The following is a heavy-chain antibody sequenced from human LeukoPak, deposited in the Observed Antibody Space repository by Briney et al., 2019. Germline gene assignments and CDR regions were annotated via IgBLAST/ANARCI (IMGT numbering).Heavy chain of an antibody. J-gene: IGHJ4*02. V-gene: IGHV4-59*01. CDR1: GGSISSYY. CDR2: IYYSGRT. Sequence: SETLSLTCTVSGGSISSYYWSWIRQPPGKGLEWIGYIYYSGRTNYNPSLKSRVIISIDTPKNQFSLRLSSVTAADTAVYYCARENDRYGRIDYWGQGTQVTVSS. D-gene: IGHD5-18*01. CDR3: ARENDRYGRIDY.